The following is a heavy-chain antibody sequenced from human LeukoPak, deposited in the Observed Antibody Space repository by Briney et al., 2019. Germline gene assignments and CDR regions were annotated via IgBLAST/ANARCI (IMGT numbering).Heavy chain of an antibody. CDR1: GGSISSSSYY. CDR3: ARQGFGSSYFDY. J-gene: IGHJ4*02. V-gene: IGHV4-39*01. Sequence: SETLSLTCTVSGGSISSSSYYWGWIRQPPGKGLEWIGSIYYSGSTYYNPSLKSRVTISVDTSKNQFSLKLSSVTAADTAVYYCARQGFGSSYFDYWGQGTLVTVSS. D-gene: IGHD3-16*01. CDR2: IYYSGST.